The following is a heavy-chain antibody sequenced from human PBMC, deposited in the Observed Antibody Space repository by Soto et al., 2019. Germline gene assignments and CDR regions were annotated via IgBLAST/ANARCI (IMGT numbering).Heavy chain of an antibody. Sequence: QVQLAQSGAEVKKPGASVKVSCKASGYTFTSYDINWVRQATGQGLEWMGWMNPNSGDTGYAQKFQGRVTMTRNTSISIAYMELSSLRSEDTAVYFCARGNRNTGYYLYPFAYWGQGALFTVSS. CDR2: MNPNSGDT. D-gene: IGHD3-9*01. CDR1: GYTFTSYD. V-gene: IGHV1-8*01. J-gene: IGHJ4*02. CDR3: ARGNRNTGYYLYPFAY.